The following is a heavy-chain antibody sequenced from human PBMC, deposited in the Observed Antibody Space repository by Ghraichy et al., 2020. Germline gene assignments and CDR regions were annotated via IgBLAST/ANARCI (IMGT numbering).Heavy chain of an antibody. V-gene: IGHV3-21*01. CDR2: ITRDSNYI. CDR1: GFTFSSYS. CDR3: ARSLLSTTIIRKNCFAP. J-gene: IGHJ5*02. Sequence: GGSLRLSCAASGFTFSSYSIHWVRQAPGKGLEWVSSITRDSNYIYYADSVKGRFTISRDNAKNSLSLQMNSLRAEDTAVYYCARSLLSTTIIRKNCFAPWSQGTLVTVSS. D-gene: IGHD2/OR15-2a*01.